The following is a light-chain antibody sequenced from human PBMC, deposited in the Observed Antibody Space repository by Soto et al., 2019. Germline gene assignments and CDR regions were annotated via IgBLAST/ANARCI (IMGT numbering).Light chain of an antibody. J-gene: IGLJ1*01. CDR3: SSYTSRSTLGV. CDR2: EVN. Sequence: QSALTQPASVSGSPGQSITISCTGTSSDIGGYNYVSWYQQHPGKAPRLIIYEVNNRPSGVSNRFSGSKSGNTASLTISGLQAEDEADYYCSSYTSRSTLGVFGTGTKLTVL. V-gene: IGLV2-14*01. CDR1: SSDIGGYNY.